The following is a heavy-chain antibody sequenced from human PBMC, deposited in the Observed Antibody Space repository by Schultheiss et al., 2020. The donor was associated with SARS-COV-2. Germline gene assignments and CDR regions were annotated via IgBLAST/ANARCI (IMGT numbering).Heavy chain of an antibody. CDR2: ISGSGRTI. CDR3: ARRASTVVTPSENAFDI. Sequence: GGSLRLSCAASGFTFNDYYLNWIRQAPGKGLEWVSNISGSGRTIAYADSVKGRFTISRDNAKNSLYLQMNSLRADDTAVYYCARRASTVVTPSENAFDIWGQGTKVTVSS. D-gene: IGHD4-23*01. J-gene: IGHJ3*02. V-gene: IGHV3-11*01. CDR1: GFTFNDYY.